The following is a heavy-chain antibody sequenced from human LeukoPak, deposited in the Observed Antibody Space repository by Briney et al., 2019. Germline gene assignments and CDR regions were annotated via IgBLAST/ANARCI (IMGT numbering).Heavy chain of an antibody. V-gene: IGHV3-23*01. D-gene: IGHD2-8*01. Sequence: PGGSLRLSRAASGFTFSSYAMSWVRPAPGKGLECVSANSGSGGNTYYADSVKGRFPIPRDKSKNTLYLQMNSLRAEDTAVYYCAKKRPLYCSNGVCPETHFDYWGQGTLVTVSS. CDR1: GFTFSSYA. CDR3: AKKRPLYCSNGVCPETHFDY. CDR2: NSGSGGNT. J-gene: IGHJ4*02.